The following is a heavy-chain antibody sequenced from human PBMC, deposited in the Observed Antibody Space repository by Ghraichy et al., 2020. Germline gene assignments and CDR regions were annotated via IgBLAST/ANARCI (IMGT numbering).Heavy chain of an antibody. CDR2: IHYSGST. J-gene: IGHJ4*02. CDR1: GGSISSYY. V-gene: IGHV4-59*01. D-gene: IGHD2-15*01. CDR3: ARVVVAATPFFDY. Sequence: SQTLSLTCAVSGGSISSYYWSWIRQPPGKGLEWIGYIHYSGSTNYNPSLKSRVTISVDTSKNQFSLKLSSVTAADTAVYYCARVVVAATPFFDYWGQGTLVTVSP.